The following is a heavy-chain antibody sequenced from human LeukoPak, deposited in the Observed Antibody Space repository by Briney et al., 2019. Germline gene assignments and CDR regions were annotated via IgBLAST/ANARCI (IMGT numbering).Heavy chain of an antibody. CDR3: AKRRYHSSGYFDY. V-gene: IGHV3-23*01. CDR1: GLTFSGYS. D-gene: IGHD3-22*01. Sequence: SGGSLRLSCAASGLTFSGYSMSWVRQAPGKGLEWVSAITGSGSATDYADSVKGRFTISRDNSENTLYLQMNSLRAEDTAVYYCAKRRYHSSGYFDYWGRGTLVTVSS. CDR2: ITGSGSAT. J-gene: IGHJ4*02.